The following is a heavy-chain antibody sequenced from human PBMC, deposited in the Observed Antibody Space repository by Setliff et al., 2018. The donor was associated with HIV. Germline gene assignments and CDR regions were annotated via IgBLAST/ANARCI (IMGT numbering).Heavy chain of an antibody. CDR3: ARWEAAQKAFDI. Sequence: ASVKVSCKASGYTFTSYYMHWVRQAPGQGLEWMGIINPSSGSTSYTRMFRGRVTMTRDTSTSTVYMELSAADTAVYYCARWEAAQKAFDIWGHGTMVTVSS. J-gene: IGHJ3*02. V-gene: IGHV1-46*01. D-gene: IGHD1-26*01. CDR1: GYTFTSYY. CDR2: INPSSGST.